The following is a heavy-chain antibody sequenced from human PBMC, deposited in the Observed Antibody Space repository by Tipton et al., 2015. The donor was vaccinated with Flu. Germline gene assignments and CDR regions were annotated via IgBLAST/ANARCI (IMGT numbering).Heavy chain of an antibody. Sequence: GLVKPSETLSLTCDVSGYSISSGEYWDWIRQPPGKGLEWIGSIHHSGRSYYNPSLKSRVTISVDTSKNQFSLKLNSVTAADTAVYYCARDQGYDSGASYHWYFDLWGRGTLVTVSS. J-gene: IGHJ2*01. CDR1: GYSISSGEY. CDR3: ARDQGYDSGASYHWYFDL. D-gene: IGHD3-22*01. V-gene: IGHV4-38-2*02. CDR2: IHHSGRS.